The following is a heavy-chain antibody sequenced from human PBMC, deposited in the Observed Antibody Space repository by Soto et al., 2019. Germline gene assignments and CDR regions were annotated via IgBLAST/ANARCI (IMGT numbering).Heavy chain of an antibody. CDR1: GGSISSYY. Sequence: PSETLSLTCTVSGGSISSYYWSWIRHPPGKGLEWIGYIYYSGSTNYNPSLKSRVTISVDTSKNQFSLKLSSVTAADTAVYYCARARWELLSPYYFDYWGQGTLVTVSS. D-gene: IGHD1-26*01. V-gene: IGHV4-59*01. J-gene: IGHJ4*02. CDR3: ARARWELLSPYYFDY. CDR2: IYYSGST.